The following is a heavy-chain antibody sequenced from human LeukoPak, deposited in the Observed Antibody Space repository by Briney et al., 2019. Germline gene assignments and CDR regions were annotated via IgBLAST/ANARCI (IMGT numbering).Heavy chain of an antibody. J-gene: IGHJ4*02. CDR2: MYYSGST. V-gene: IGHV4-59*08. CDR3: ARQIAWGVGRFDY. D-gene: IGHD3-10*01. Sequence: TSETLSLTCAVSGGSINTYFWSWIRKPPGKGLGWIGYMYYSGSTNYNPSLKSRATISMDTSKNQFSLKLNSVTAADTAVYYCARQIAWGVGRFDYWGQGTLATVSA. CDR1: GGSINTYF.